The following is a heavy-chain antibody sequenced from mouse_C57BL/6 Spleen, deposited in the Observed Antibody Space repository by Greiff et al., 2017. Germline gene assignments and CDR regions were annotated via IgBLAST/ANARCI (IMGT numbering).Heavy chain of an antibody. CDR1: GFTFSSYA. CDR2: ISSGGDYI. D-gene: IGHD1-1*01. Sequence: EVKLMESGEGLVKPGGSLKLSCAASGFTFSSYAMSWVRQTPEKRLEWVAYISSGGDYIYYADTVKGRFTISRDNARNTLYLQMSSLKSEDTAMYYCTREVTVVATYWYFDVWGTGTTVTVSS. V-gene: IGHV5-9-1*02. CDR3: TREVTVVATYWYFDV. J-gene: IGHJ1*03.